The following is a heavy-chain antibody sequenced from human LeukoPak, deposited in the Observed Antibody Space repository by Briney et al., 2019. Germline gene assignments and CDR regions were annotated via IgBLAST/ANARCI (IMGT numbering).Heavy chain of an antibody. Sequence: SETLSLTCAVYGGSFSGYYWSCIRQPPGKGLEWIGEINHSGSTNYNPSLKSRVTISVDTSKNQFSLKLSSVTAADTAVYYCARIRRPSWFDPWGQGTLVTVSS. V-gene: IGHV4-34*01. CDR3: ARIRRPSWFDP. J-gene: IGHJ5*02. CDR1: GGSFSGYY. CDR2: INHSGST.